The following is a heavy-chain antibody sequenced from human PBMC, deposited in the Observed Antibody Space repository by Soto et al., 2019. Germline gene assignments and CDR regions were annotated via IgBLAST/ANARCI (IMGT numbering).Heavy chain of an antibody. V-gene: IGHV1-69*13. Sequence: GASVKVSCKASGGTFSSYAISWVRQAPGQGLEWMGGIIPIFGTANYAQKFQGRVTITADESTSTAYMELSSLRSEDTAVYYCARPGVAGPLGVVFDIWGQGTMVTVSS. J-gene: IGHJ3*02. CDR3: ARPGVAGPLGVVFDI. CDR1: GGTFSSYA. D-gene: IGHD6-19*01. CDR2: IIPIFGTA.